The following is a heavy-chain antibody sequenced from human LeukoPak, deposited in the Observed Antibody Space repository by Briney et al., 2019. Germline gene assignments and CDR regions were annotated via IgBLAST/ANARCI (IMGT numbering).Heavy chain of an antibody. CDR3: ARLHVDTAMVKVDCGMDV. Sequence: AASVKVSCKASGYTFTGYYMHWVRQAPGQGLEWMGRINPNSGGTNYAQKFQGRVTMTRDTSISTADMELSRLRSDDTAVYYCARLHVDTAMVKVDCGMDVWGQGTTVTVSS. D-gene: IGHD5-18*01. CDR1: GYTFTGYY. CDR2: INPNSGGT. V-gene: IGHV1-2*06. J-gene: IGHJ6*02.